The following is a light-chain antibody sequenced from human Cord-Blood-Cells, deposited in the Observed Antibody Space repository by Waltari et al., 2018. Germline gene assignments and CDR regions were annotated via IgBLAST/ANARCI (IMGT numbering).Light chain of an antibody. J-gene: IGLJ3*02. Sequence: QSALTQPASVSGSPGQSITIPCTGTSSDVGSYNLVSWYQQHPGKAPKLMIYEGSKRPSGVSYSFSGSKSGHTASPTISGLQAEDEADYYCCSYAGSSTLVFGGGTKLTVL. CDR1: SSDVGSYNL. CDR2: EGS. CDR3: CSYAGSSTLV. V-gene: IGLV2-23*01.